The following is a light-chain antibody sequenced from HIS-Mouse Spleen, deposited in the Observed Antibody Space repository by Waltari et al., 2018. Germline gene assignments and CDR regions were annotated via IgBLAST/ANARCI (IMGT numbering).Light chain of an antibody. CDR1: QRVNSSY. Sequence: EIVLTQSPGTLSLSPGERATLSCRASQRVNSSYLAWYQQKPGQAPRLLIYGASSRATGIPDRFSGSGSGTDFTLTISRLEPEDFAVYYCQQYGSSPPYTFGQGTKLEIK. J-gene: IGKJ2*01. CDR2: GAS. CDR3: QQYGSSPPYT. V-gene: IGKV3-20*01.